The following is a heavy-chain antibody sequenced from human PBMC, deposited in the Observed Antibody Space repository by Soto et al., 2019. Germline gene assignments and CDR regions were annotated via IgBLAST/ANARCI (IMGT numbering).Heavy chain of an antibody. CDR2: TYYRSKWYN. CDR3: ARQSSSSTFYHGMDV. Sequence: PSQTLSLTCAISGDSVSSNSATWNWIRQSPSRGLEWLGRTYYRSKWYNDYALSMKGRITVNPDTSKNQFSLQLNSVTPEDTAVYYCARQSSSSTFYHGMDVWDQGTTVTVSS. J-gene: IGHJ6*02. V-gene: IGHV6-1*01. D-gene: IGHD6-6*01. CDR1: GDSVSSNSAT.